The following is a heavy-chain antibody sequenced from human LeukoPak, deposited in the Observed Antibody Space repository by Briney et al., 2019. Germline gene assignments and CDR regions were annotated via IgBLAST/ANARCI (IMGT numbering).Heavy chain of an antibody. J-gene: IGHJ6*02. V-gene: IGHV3-23*01. Sequence: GGSLRLSCTASGFTFSTYAMSWVRQAPGKGLEWVSAISGSGGSTFYADSVKGRFTISRDTSKNMLYLQMNSLRAEDTAVYYCAKEDPKYYYYGMDVWGQGTTVTVSS. CDR1: GFTFSTYA. CDR2: ISGSGGST. CDR3: AKEDPKYYYYGMDV.